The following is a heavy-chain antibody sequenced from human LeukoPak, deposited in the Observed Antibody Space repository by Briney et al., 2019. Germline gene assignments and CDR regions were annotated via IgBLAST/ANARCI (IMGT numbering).Heavy chain of an antibody. CDR1: GGSISSYY. CDR3: ARAGTYYYDSSGP. D-gene: IGHD3-22*01. CDR2: INHSGST. V-gene: IGHV4-34*01. J-gene: IGHJ5*02. Sequence: SETLSLTCTVSGGSISSYYWSWIRQPPGKGLEWIGEINHSGSTNYNPSLKSRVTISVYTSKNQFSLKLSSVTAADTAVYYCARAGTYYYDSSGPWGQGTLVTVSS.